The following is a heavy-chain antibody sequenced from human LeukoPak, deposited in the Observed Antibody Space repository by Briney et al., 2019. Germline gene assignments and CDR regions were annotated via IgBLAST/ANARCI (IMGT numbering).Heavy chain of an antibody. J-gene: IGHJ4*02. CDR3: ARVSGTGWNDF. V-gene: IGHV1-2*02. CDR1: GYTLSDYY. D-gene: IGHD3/OR15-3a*01. Sequence: ASVKVSCKASGYTLSDYYMHWVRQAPGQGLEWMGWINPHTGDTNYALKFQGRVTMTRDTSTSTAYMDLSWLRSDDTAVFYCARVSGTGWNDFWGQGTLVTVSS. CDR2: INPHTGDT.